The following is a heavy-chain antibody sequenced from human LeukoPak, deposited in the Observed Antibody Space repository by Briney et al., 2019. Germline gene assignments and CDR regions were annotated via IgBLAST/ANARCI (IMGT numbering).Heavy chain of an antibody. CDR2: ISSSSSYI. V-gene: IGHV3-21*01. CDR3: ARETSLDY. D-gene: IGHD2-2*01. CDR1: GFPFSNHG. J-gene: IGHJ4*02. Sequence: GGSLRLSCVASGFPFSNHGMHWVRQAPGKGLEWVSSISSSSSYIYYADSVKGRLTISRDNAKNSLYLQMKSLRAEDTAVYYCARETSLDYWGQGTLVTVSS.